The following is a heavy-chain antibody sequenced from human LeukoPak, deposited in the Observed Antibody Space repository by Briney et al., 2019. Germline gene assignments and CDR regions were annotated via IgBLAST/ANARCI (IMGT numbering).Heavy chain of an antibody. CDR2: IYSGGNT. J-gene: IGHJ5*02. D-gene: IGHD5-12*01. CDR3: ARDSGYSGFALDL. CDR1: GFSVSKNY. V-gene: IGHV3-66*01. Sequence: PGGSLRLSCAASGFSVSKNYMSWVRQAPGKGLEWISLIYSGGNTYYADSVKGRFSISRDNPRNSLYLQMYSLRAEDTAVYYCARDSGYSGFALDLWCQGSLVTVFS.